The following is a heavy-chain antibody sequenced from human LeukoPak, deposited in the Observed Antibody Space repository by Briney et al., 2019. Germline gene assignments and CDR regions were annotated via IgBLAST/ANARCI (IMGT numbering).Heavy chain of an antibody. CDR1: GFTFSSYD. Sequence: GGSLRLSCAASGFTFSSYDMHWVRQATGKGLEWVSAIGTAGDTYYPGSVKGRFTISRENAKNSLYLQMNSLIAGDTAVYYCARAGYGDIIDYWGQGTLVTVSS. D-gene: IGHD4-17*01. CDR2: IGTAGDT. J-gene: IGHJ4*02. CDR3: ARAGYGDIIDY. V-gene: IGHV3-13*04.